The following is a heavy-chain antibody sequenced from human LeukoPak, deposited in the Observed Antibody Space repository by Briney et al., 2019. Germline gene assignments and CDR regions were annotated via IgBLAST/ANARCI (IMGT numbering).Heavy chain of an antibody. CDR1: GFTFSSHA. J-gene: IGHJ4*02. D-gene: IGHD5-18*01. Sequence: GGSLRLSCAASGFTFSSHAMSWVRQAPGKGLEWVSAISGSGGSTYYADSVKGRFTISRDNSKNTLYLQMNSLRAEDTAVYYCAKDRGSSYGLSDFWGQGTLVTVSS. CDR2: ISGSGGST. V-gene: IGHV3-23*01. CDR3: AKDRGSSYGLSDF.